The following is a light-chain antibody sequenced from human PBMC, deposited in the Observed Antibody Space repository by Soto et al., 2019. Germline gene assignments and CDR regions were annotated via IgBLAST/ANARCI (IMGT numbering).Light chain of an antibody. J-gene: IGLJ2*01. V-gene: IGLV1-44*01. Sequence: QSVLTQPPSASGTPGQRVTISCSGSSSNIGSNTVNWYQQLPGTAPKILIYTNNQRPSGVPDRFSGSKSGTSASLAISGLQSEDEADYYCAAWDASLKAVVFGGGTKVTVL. CDR3: AAWDASLKAVV. CDR1: SSNIGSNT. CDR2: TNN.